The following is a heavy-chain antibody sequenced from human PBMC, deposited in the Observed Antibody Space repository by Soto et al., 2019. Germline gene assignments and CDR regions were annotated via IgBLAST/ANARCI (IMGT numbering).Heavy chain of an antibody. D-gene: IGHD3-3*01. V-gene: IGHV3-30-3*01. CDR1: GFTFSTYA. Sequence: QVQLVESGGGVVQPGRSLRLSCAASGFTFSTYAMHWVRQAPGKGLEWVAVISYDGSNKYYTDSVKGRFTISRDNSKNTLYLQMNGLRAEDTAVYYCARHKRDLRFLEWSYYFDSWGQGTLVTVSS. CDR3: ARHKRDLRFLEWSYYFDS. J-gene: IGHJ4*02. CDR2: ISYDGSNK.